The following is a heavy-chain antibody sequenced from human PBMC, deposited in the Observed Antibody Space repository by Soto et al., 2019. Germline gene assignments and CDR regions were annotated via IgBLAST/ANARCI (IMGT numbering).Heavy chain of an antibody. CDR1: GGSISSGDYY. V-gene: IGHV4-30-4*01. CDR3: ARVVYNPTYYDFWSGYPDNWFDP. CDR2: IYYSGST. Sequence: SETLSLTCTVSGGSISSGDYYWSWIRQPPGKGLEWIGYIYYSGSTYYNPSLKSRVTISVDASKNQFSLKLSSVTAADTAVYYCARVVYNPTYYDFWSGYPDNWFDPWGQGTLVTVSS. J-gene: IGHJ5*02. D-gene: IGHD3-3*01.